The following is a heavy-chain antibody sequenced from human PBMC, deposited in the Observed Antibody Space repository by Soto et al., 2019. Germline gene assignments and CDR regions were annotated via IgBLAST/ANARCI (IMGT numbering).Heavy chain of an antibody. CDR3: VRGASSGYYRIDY. J-gene: IGHJ4*02. V-gene: IGHV3-74*01. D-gene: IGHD3-22*01. CDR2: ISPDWKNT. CDR1: GFTFSSYW. Sequence: DVHLVESGGDLVHPGGSLRLSCAASGFTFSSYWMHWVRQVPGKGLVWVSRISPDWKNTNYADSVKGRFTISRDNAKNTVFLQMNSLRVEDMAVYYCVRGASSGYYRIDYWGQGALVTVSS.